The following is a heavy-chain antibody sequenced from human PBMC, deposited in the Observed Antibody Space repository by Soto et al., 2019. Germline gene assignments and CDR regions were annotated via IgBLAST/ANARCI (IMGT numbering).Heavy chain of an antibody. CDR1: GYTFTSYY. CDR3: ARDRYSSSPKWAGYYYGMDV. Sequence: VKVSCKASGYTFTSYYMHWVRQAPGQGLEWMGIINPSGGSTSYAQKFQGRVTMTRDTSTSTVYMELSSLRSEDTAVYYCARDRYSSSPKWAGYYYGMDVWGQGTTVTVSS. CDR2: INPSGGST. V-gene: IGHV1-46*01. D-gene: IGHD6-6*01. J-gene: IGHJ6*02.